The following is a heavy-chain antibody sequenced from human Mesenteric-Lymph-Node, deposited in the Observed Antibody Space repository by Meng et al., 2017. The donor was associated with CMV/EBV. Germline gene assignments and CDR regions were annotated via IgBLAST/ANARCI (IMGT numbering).Heavy chain of an antibody. Sequence: GESLKISCAASGFTFSSYDMHWVRQATGKGLEWVSAIGTAGDTYYPGSVKGRFTISRENAKNSLYLQMNSLRAGDTAVYYCARGARLYSNSGNWFDPWGQGTLVTVSS. CDR2: IGTAGDT. CDR3: ARGARLYSNSGNWFDP. D-gene: IGHD6-6*01. J-gene: IGHJ5*02. V-gene: IGHV3-13*01. CDR1: GFTFSSYD.